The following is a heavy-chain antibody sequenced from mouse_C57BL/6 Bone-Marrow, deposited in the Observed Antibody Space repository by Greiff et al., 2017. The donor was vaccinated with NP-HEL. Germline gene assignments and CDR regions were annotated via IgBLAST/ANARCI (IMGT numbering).Heavy chain of an antibody. CDR2: IDPEDGET. CDR1: GFNIKDYY. CDR3: ARGITTEGLAY. D-gene: IGHD2-4*01. Sequence: VQLQQSGAELVKPGASVKLSCTASGFNIKDYYMHWVKQRTEQGLEWIGRIDPEDGETKYAPKFPGKATITADTSSNTAYLQLSSRTSEDTAVYYGARGITTEGLAYWGQGTLVTVSA. J-gene: IGHJ3*01. V-gene: IGHV14-2*01.